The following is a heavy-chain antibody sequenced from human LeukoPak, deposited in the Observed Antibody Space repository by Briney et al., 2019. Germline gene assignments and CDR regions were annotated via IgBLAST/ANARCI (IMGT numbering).Heavy chain of an antibody. Sequence: GGSLRLSCAASGFIFDDYAMHWVRQAPGKGLEWVSVISWNSGSIGYADSVEGRFTISTDNAKNSLFLQMNSLRAEDTALYYCAKGWSNHLPYLDYWGQGTLVTVSS. CDR2: ISWNSGSI. D-gene: IGHD1-14*01. CDR1: GFIFDDYA. J-gene: IGHJ4*02. V-gene: IGHV3-9*01. CDR3: AKGWSNHLPYLDY.